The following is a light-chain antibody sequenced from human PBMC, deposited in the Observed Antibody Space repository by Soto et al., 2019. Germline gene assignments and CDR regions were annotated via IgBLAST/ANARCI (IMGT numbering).Light chain of an antibody. CDR3: QQYGRSPPWT. CDR2: NAS. Sequence: EIMLTQSPGTLSLSPGERATLSCRASQSVSSNYLAWYQQKPGQAPRLLIYNASSRATGIPDRFSGSGSGTDFTLTISRLEPEDFAVYYCQQYGRSPPWTFGQGTKVEI. CDR1: QSVSSNY. V-gene: IGKV3-20*01. J-gene: IGKJ1*01.